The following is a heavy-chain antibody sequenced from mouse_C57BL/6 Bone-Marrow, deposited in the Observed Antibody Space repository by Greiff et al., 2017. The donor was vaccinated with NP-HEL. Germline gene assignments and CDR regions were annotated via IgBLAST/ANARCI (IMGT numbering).Heavy chain of an antibody. CDR2: IYPGSGNT. J-gene: IGHJ2*01. Sequence: VQLQQSGAELVRPGASVKLSCKASGYTFTDYYINWVKQRPGQGLEWIARIYPGSGNTYYNEKFKGKATLTAEKSSSTAYMQLSSLTSEDSAVYFCARWDGYLDYWGQGTTLTVSS. CDR3: ARWDGYLDY. D-gene: IGHD2-3*01. CDR1: GYTFTDYY. V-gene: IGHV1-76*01.